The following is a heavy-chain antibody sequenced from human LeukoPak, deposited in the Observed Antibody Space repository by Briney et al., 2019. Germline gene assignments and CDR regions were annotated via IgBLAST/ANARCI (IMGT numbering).Heavy chain of an antibody. V-gene: IGHV1-69*13. J-gene: IGHJ5*02. Sequence: ASVKVSCNASGGTFSSFAINWVRQAPGQGLEWMGGILPIFGTADYAQKFQGRVTITADESTSTAYMELSSLRSEDTAVYYCARKLGHCSSTSCYGVNWFDPWGQGTLVTVSS. CDR2: ILPIFGTA. CDR1: GGTFSSFA. D-gene: IGHD2-2*03. CDR3: ARKLGHCSSTSCYGVNWFDP.